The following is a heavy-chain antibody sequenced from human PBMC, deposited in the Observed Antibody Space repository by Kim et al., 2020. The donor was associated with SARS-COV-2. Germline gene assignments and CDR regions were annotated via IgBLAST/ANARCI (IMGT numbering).Heavy chain of an antibody. CDR3: ATYDVRDAFDI. V-gene: IGHV3-43*02. CDR2: ISGDGGST. CDR1: GFTFDDYA. D-gene: IGHD3-22*01. Sequence: GGSLRLSCAASGFTFDDYAMHWVRQAPGKGLEWVSLISGDGGSTYYADSVKGRFTISRDNSKNSLYLQMNSLRTEDTALYYCATYDVRDAFDIWGQGTMVTVSS. J-gene: IGHJ3*02.